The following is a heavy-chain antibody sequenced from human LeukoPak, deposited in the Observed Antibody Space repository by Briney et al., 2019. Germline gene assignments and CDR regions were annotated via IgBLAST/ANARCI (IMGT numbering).Heavy chain of an antibody. V-gene: IGHV3-11*04. D-gene: IGHD3-22*01. Sequence: GGSLRLSCAASGFTFSDYYMSWIRQAPGKGLEWVSYISSSGSTIYYADSVKGRFTISRDNAKNSLYLQMNSLRAEDTAVSYCARDFKYYYDSSGYIWGQGTLVTVSS. CDR1: GFTFSDYY. J-gene: IGHJ1*01. CDR3: ARDFKYYYDSSGYI. CDR2: ISSSGSTI.